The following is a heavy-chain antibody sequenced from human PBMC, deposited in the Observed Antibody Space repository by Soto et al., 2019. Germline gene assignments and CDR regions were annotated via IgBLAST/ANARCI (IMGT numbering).Heavy chain of an antibody. CDR1: GGAVSSYY. CDR2: IYYSGST. V-gene: IGHV4-59*08. J-gene: IGHJ5*02. D-gene: IGHD1-26*01. CDR3: ARQMAVGAATGWFDP. Sequence: SETLSLTCTVSGGAVSSYYWSWIRQPPGKGLEWIGYIYYSGSTSYNPSLENRVTISIDTSKRHFSLKLSSVTAADTAIYYCARQMAVGAATGWFDPWGQGTLVTVSS.